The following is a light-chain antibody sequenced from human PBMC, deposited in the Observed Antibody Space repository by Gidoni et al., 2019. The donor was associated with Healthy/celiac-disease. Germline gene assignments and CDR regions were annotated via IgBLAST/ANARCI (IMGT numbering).Light chain of an antibody. Sequence: EIVVTQSPATLSLSPGERATLSCRASQSVSSYLAWYQQKPGQAPRLLIYDASNRATGIPARFSGSGSGTDFTLTISSLEPEDFAVYYCQQRSNWPPYTFXQXTKLEIK. V-gene: IGKV3-11*01. CDR2: DAS. J-gene: IGKJ2*01. CDR1: QSVSSY. CDR3: QQRSNWPPYT.